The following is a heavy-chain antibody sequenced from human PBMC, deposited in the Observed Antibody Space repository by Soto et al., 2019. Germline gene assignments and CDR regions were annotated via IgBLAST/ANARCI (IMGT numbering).Heavy chain of an antibody. Sequence: SETLSLTCTVSGGSISSGGYYWSWIRQHPGKGLEWIGYIYYSGSTYYNPSLKSRVTISVDTSKNQFSLKLSSVTAADTAVYYCARGKAAPGTVAPAYYFDYWGQGTLVTVS. J-gene: IGHJ4*02. V-gene: IGHV4-31*03. CDR2: IYYSGST. CDR1: GGSISSGGYY. CDR3: ARGKAAPGTVAPAYYFDY. D-gene: IGHD6-13*01.